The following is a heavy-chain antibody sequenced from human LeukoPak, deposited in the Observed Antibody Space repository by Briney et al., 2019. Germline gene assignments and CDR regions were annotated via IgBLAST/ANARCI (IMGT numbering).Heavy chain of an antibody. J-gene: IGHJ4*02. CDR2: INWNGGST. CDR3: ARVGGGYSYGPPDH. Sequence: GGSLRLSCAASGFTFRNYWMRWVRQAPGKGLEWVSGINWNGGSTGYADSVKGRFTISRDNAKNSLYLQMNSLRAEDTALYYCARVGGGYSYGPPDHWGQGTLVTVSS. D-gene: IGHD5-18*01. V-gene: IGHV3-20*04. CDR1: GFTFRNYW.